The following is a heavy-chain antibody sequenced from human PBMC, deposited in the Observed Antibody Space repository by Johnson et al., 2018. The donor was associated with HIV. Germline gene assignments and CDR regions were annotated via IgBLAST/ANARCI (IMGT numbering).Heavy chain of an antibody. V-gene: IGHV3-30*04. CDR3: AREVDTSWLSAFDI. Sequence: VQVVESGGGVVQPGRSLRLSCAASGFTFSSYAMHWVRQAPGKGLEWVAVISYDGSNKYYADSVKGRFTISRDNSKNTLYLEMNSLRAEDTAVYYCAREVDTSWLSAFDIWGQGTMVTVSS. CDR2: ISYDGSNK. J-gene: IGHJ3*02. D-gene: IGHD5-18*01. CDR1: GFTFSSYA.